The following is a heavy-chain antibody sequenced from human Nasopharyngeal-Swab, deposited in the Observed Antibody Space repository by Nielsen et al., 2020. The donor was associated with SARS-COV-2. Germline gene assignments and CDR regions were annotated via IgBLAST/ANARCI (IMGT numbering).Heavy chain of an antibody. V-gene: IGHV3-30*03. Sequence: GGSLRLSCAASGFTFSSYGMHWVRQAPGKGLEWVAVISYDGSNKYYADSVKGRFTISRDNSKNTLCLQMNSLRAEDTAVYYCARDPSSSWLYDAFDIWGQGTMVTVSS. CDR3: ARDPSSSWLYDAFDI. CDR1: GFTFSSYG. D-gene: IGHD6-13*01. CDR2: ISYDGSNK. J-gene: IGHJ3*02.